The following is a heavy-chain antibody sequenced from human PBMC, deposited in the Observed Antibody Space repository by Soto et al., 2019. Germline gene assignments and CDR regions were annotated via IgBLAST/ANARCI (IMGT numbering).Heavy chain of an antibody. CDR1: GYTFTSYD. CDR2: MNPNSGNT. V-gene: IGHV1-8*01. J-gene: IGHJ6*02. D-gene: IGHD2-2*01. CDR3: ARRGDIVSVPAAKEPPNYYYYGMDV. Sequence: ASVKVSCKASGYTFTSYDINWVRQATGQGLEWMGWMNPNSGNTGYAQKFQGRVTMTRNTSISTAYMELSSLRSEDTAVYYCARRGDIVSVPAAKEPPNYYYYGMDVWGQGTTVTVSS.